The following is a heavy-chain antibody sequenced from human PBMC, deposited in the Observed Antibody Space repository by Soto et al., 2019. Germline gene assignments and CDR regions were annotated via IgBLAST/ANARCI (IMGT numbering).Heavy chain of an antibody. CDR1: GYSFTSYW. V-gene: IGHV5-10-1*03. J-gene: IGHJ5*02. CDR2: IDPSDSYT. D-gene: IGHD6-13*01. Sequence: EVQLVQSGAEVKKPGESLRISCEGSGYSFTSYWISWVRQMPGKGLEWMGRIDPSDSYTNYSPSFQGHVTISADKSISTAYLQWSSLKASDTAMYYCAGQTSIAAADNWFDPWGQGTLVTVSS. CDR3: AGQTSIAAADNWFDP.